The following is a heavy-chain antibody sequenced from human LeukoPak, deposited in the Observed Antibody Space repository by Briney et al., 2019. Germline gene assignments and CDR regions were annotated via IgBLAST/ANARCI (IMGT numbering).Heavy chain of an antibody. CDR3: AKGNDSSGYDY. J-gene: IGHJ4*02. CDR1: GFTFSSYA. V-gene: IGHV3-23*01. CDR2: ISGSGYST. Sequence: GGSLRLSCAASGFTFSSYAMSWVRQAPGKGLEWVSAISGSGYSTYYADSVKGRFTISRDSSKNTLYLQMNSLRVEDTAVYYCAKGNDSSGYDYWGQGTLVTVSS. D-gene: IGHD3-22*01.